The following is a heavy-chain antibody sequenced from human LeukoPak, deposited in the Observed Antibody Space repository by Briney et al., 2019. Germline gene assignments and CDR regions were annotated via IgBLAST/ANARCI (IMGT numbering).Heavy chain of an antibody. Sequence: PGWSLRLSCAASGFTFSSYSMTWVRQAPGKGLEWVANIREDGSDKYYVDSVRGRFTVSRDNAKNSLYLQMNSLRAEDTAVYYCARDRGWLQFDYWGQGTLVTVSS. J-gene: IGHJ4*02. V-gene: IGHV3-7*04. CDR2: IREDGSDK. D-gene: IGHD5-24*01. CDR1: GFTFSSYS. CDR3: ARDRGWLQFDY.